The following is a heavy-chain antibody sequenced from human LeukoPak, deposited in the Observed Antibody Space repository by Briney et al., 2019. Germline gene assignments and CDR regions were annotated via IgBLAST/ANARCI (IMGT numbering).Heavy chain of an antibody. CDR1: GYSFTSYW. V-gene: IGHV5-51*01. D-gene: IGHD2-21*02. J-gene: IGHJ4*02. Sequence: GESLKISCKGSGYSFTSYWIGWVRQMPGKGLEWMGIIYPGDSDTRYSPSFQGQVTISADKSISTAYLQWSSLKASDTAMYYCARPPFNCGGDCWRDYWGQGTLVTVSS. CDR2: IYPGDSDT. CDR3: ARPPFNCGGDCWRDY.